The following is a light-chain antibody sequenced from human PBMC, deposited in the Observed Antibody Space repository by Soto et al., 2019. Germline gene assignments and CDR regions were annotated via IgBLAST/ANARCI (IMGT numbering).Light chain of an antibody. CDR2: DAS. Sequence: EIVLTQSPTTLSLSPGERATLSCSAIQSVSSYLAWYQQKPGQAPRLLIYDASNRATGIPARFSGSGSGTDFTLTISSLDPEDFAVYYCQQRSNWPPRITFGQGTRLEIK. CDR3: QQRSNWPPRIT. J-gene: IGKJ5*01. V-gene: IGKV3-11*01. CDR1: QSVSSY.